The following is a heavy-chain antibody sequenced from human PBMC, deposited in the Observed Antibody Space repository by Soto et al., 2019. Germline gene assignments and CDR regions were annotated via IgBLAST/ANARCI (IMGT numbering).Heavy chain of an antibody. J-gene: IGHJ4*02. CDR2: ISGSGGGT. Sequence: EVPLLESGGGLVQPGGSLRLSCAASGFTFISYAMTWVRQAPGKGLEWVSTISGSGGGTYYADSVKGRFTISRDNSKNTLYLQMNSLGAEDTAIYYCAKYDDYNYSFDYWGQGTLVSVSS. CDR1: GFTFISYA. CDR3: AKYDDYNYSFDY. D-gene: IGHD4-4*01. V-gene: IGHV3-23*01.